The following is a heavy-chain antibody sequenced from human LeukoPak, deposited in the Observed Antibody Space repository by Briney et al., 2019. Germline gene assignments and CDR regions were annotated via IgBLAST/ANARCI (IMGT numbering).Heavy chain of an antibody. J-gene: IGHJ4*02. CDR1: GGTFSSYA. CDR3: ARGFRIAAAGTGY. CDR2: IIPIFGTA. V-gene: IGHV1-69*05. D-gene: IGHD6-13*01. Sequence: SVKVSCKASGGTFSSYAISWVRQAPGQGLEWMGRIIPIFGTANYAQKFQGRVTITTDESTSTAYMELSSLRSEDTAVYYCARGFRIAAAGTGYWGQGTLVTVSS.